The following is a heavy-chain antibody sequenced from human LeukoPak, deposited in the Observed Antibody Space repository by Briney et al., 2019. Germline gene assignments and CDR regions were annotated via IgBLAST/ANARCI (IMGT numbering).Heavy chain of an antibody. CDR1: GFTFSNAW. J-gene: IGHJ4*02. D-gene: IGHD3-22*01. CDR3: TTDIGGVLYYYDSSGYYYFDY. V-gene: IGHV3-15*01. Sequence: GGSLRLSCAASGFTFSNAWMSWVRQAPGKGLEWVGRIKSKTDGGTTDYAAPVKGRFTISRDDSKNTLYLQMNSLKTEDTAVYYCTTDIGGVLYYYDSSGYYYFDYWGQGTLVTVSS. CDR2: IKSKTDGGTT.